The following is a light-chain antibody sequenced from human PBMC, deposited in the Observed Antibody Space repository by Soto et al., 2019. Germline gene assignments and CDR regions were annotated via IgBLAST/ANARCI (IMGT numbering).Light chain of an antibody. V-gene: IGKV3-20*01. CDR3: QQYVISVT. CDR2: GAS. CDR1: QSVSIK. J-gene: IGKJ5*01. Sequence: EIVMTQSPATLSVSPGERATLSCRASQSVSIKLAWYQQKPGQAPRLLIYGASNRATGIPERFSGSGSGTDFTLTISRLEPQDSAMYYCQQYVISVTFGQGTRLEIK.